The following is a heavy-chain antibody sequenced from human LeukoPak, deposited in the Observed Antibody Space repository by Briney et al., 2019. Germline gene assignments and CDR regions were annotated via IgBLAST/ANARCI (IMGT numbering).Heavy chain of an antibody. D-gene: IGHD6-13*01. V-gene: IGHV3-7*01. Sequence: GGSLRLSCVASGFTFSTYFLSWVRQAPGKGLEWVANIKQDGSDKNYVDSVEGRFTISRDNAKNSLYLQMNSLRAEDTAVYYCARDRTAAGLFDSWGQGTLVTVSS. CDR2: IKQDGSDK. J-gene: IGHJ4*02. CDR1: GFTFSTYF. CDR3: ARDRTAAGLFDS.